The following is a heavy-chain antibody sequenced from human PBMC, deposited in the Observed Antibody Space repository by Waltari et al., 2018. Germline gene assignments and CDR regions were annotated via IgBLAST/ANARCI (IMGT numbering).Heavy chain of an antibody. Sequence: EVQLVESGGVVVQPGGSLRLSCAASGFTFDDYTMHWVRQAPGKGLEWVSLISWDGGSTYYADSVKGRFTISRDNSKNSLYLQMNSLRTEDTALYYCAKAPGWCGSYCLAFDIWGQGTMVTVSS. CDR3: AKAPGWCGSYCLAFDI. V-gene: IGHV3-43*01. J-gene: IGHJ3*02. D-gene: IGHD1-26*01. CDR2: ISWDGGST. CDR1: GFTFDDYT.